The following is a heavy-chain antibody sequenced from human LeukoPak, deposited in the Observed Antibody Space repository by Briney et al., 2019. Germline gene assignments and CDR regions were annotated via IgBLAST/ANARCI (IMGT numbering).Heavy chain of an antibody. CDR3: ARDRDCGDGGCYPHFDY. CDR1: GFTFSSNW. J-gene: IGHJ4*02. V-gene: IGHV3-7*01. CDR2: IRQDGSDK. Sequence: GGSLRLSCAASGFTFSSNWMSWVRRAPGKGLEWVANIRQDGSDKYYMDSVKGRFTISRDNAKNSLSLQMNSLRAEDTAVYYCARDRDCGDGGCYPHFDYWGQGVQVTVSS. D-gene: IGHD2-15*01.